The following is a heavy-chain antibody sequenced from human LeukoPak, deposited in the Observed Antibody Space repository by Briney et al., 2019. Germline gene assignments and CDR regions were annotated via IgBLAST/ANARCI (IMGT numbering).Heavy chain of an antibody. V-gene: IGHV1-69*13. J-gene: IGHJ6*04. CDR2: IIPISGTA. D-gene: IGHD2-15*01. CDR3: AGGYCSGGSCYGYDYYYGMDV. CDR1: GGTFSSYA. Sequence: SVKVSCKASGGTFSSYAISWVRQAPGQGLEWMGGIIPISGTANYAQKFQGRVTITADESTSIAYMELSSLRSEDTAVYYCAGGYCSGGSCYGYDYYYGMDVWGKGTTVTVSS.